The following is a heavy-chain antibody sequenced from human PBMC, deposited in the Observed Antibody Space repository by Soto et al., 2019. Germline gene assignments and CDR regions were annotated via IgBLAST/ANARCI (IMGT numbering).Heavy chain of an antibody. CDR2: IWYDGSNK. D-gene: IGHD6-19*01. V-gene: IGHV3-33*01. CDR3: ARGPGLGWTNYYYYGMDV. J-gene: IGHJ6*02. CDR1: GFTFSSYG. Sequence: GGSLRLSCAASGFTFSSYGMHWVRQAPGKGLEWVAVIWYDGSNKYYADSVKGRFTISRDNSKNTLYLQMNSLRAEDKAVYYCARGPGLGWTNYYYYGMDVWGQGTTVTVSS.